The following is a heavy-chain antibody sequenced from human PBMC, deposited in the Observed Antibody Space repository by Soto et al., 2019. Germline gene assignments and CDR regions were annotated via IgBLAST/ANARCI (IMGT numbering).Heavy chain of an antibody. J-gene: IGHJ6*02. D-gene: IGHD3-3*01. Sequence: SETLSLTCTVSGGSVSSGSYYWSWIRQPPGKGLEWIGYIYYSGSTNYNPSLKSRVTISVDTSKNQFSLKLSSVTAADTAVYYCASGAYDFWSGYGVYYYYGMDVWGQGTTVTVSS. CDR1: GGSVSSGSYY. CDR2: IYYSGST. V-gene: IGHV4-61*01. CDR3: ASGAYDFWSGYGVYYYYGMDV.